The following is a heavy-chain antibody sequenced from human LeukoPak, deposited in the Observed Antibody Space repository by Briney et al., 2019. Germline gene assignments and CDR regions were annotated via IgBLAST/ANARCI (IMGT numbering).Heavy chain of an antibody. V-gene: IGHV3-30*02. D-gene: IGHD1-26*01. CDR3: AKSQWELRWYWFDP. CDR2: IRYDGSNK. J-gene: IGHJ5*02. Sequence: GGSLRLSCAASGFTFSSYGMHWVRQAPGKGLEWVAFIRYDGSNKYYADSVKGRFTISRDNSKNMLYLQMNSLRAGDTAVYYCAKSQWELRWYWFDPWGQGTLVTVSS. CDR1: GFTFSSYG.